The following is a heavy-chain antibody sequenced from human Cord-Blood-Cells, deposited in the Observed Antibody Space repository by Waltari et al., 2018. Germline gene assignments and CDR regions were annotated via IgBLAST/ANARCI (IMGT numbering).Heavy chain of an antibody. Sequence: QVQLVQSGAAVKKPGASVKVSCTASGSTFTGYHIHWVRPAPRQGLEWMGWINPNSGGTNYAQKFQGRVTMTRDTSISTAYMELSRLRSDDTAVYYCARGAVYSGYDVDGYNPDYWGQGTLVTVSS. CDR3: ARGAVYSGYDVDGYNPDY. CDR2: INPNSGGT. V-gene: IGHV1-2*02. D-gene: IGHD5-12*01. J-gene: IGHJ4*02. CDR1: GSTFTGYH.